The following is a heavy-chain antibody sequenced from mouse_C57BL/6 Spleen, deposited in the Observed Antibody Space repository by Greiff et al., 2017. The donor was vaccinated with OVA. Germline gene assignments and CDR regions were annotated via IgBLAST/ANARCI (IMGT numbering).Heavy chain of an antibody. Sequence: QVQLQQSGAELVRPGTSVKVSCKASGYAFTNYLIEWVKQRPGQGLEWIGVINPGSGGTNYNEKFKGKATLTADKSSSTAYMQLSSLTSEDSAVYFCARSAITTVVPYAMDYWGQGTSVTVSS. J-gene: IGHJ4*01. CDR3: ARSAITTVVPYAMDY. CDR2: INPGSGGT. D-gene: IGHD1-1*01. V-gene: IGHV1-54*01. CDR1: GYAFTNYL.